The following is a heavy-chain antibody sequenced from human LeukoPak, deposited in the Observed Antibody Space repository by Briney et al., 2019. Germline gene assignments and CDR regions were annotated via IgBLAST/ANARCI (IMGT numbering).Heavy chain of an antibody. J-gene: IGHJ4*02. CDR3: ARGENYYDSSGYYGH. Sequence: ASVKVSCKASGGTLSSYAISWVRQAPGQGLEWMGGIIPIFGTANYAQKFQGRVTITTDESTSTPYMELSSLRSEDTAVYYCARGENYYDSSGYYGHWGQGTLVTVSS. CDR1: GGTLSSYA. V-gene: IGHV1-69*05. D-gene: IGHD3-22*01. CDR2: IIPIFGTA.